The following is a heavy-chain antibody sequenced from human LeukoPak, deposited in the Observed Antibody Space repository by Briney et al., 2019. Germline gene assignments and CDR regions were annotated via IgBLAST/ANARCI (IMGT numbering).Heavy chain of an antibody. J-gene: IGHJ4*02. CDR2: ISYDGSNK. D-gene: IGHD2-8*02. Sequence: PGGSLRLSCAASGFTFRSYAMHWVRQAPGKGLEREAAISYDGSNKNYADSVKGRFTLSRDNSKSTLSLQMNSLRAEDTAIYYCATYRQVLLPFESWGQGTLVTVSS. V-gene: IGHV3-30*04. CDR1: GFTFRSYA. CDR3: ATYRQVLLPFES.